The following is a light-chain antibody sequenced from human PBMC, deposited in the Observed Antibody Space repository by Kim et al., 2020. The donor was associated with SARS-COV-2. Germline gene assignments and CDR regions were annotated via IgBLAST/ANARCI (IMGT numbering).Light chain of an antibody. Sequence: GQAITISCTGTSSDVGGYNYVSWYQQHPGKAPKVMIYDVSNRPSGVSNRFSGFKSGNTASLTISGLRAEDEADYYCSSYTSSSTNVFGTGTKVTVL. CDR3: SSYTSSSTNV. CDR2: DVS. V-gene: IGLV2-14*03. J-gene: IGLJ1*01. CDR1: SSDVGGYNY.